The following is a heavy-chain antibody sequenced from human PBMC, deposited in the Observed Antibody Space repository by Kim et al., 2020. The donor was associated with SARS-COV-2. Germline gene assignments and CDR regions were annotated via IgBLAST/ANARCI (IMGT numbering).Heavy chain of an antibody. J-gene: IGHJ6*02. CDR1: GFTFSSYW. D-gene: IGHD2-2*01. CDR2: INSDGSST. CDR3: ARGSRVVPAAFRYYGMDV. V-gene: IGHV3-74*01. Sequence: GGSLRLSCAASGFTFSSYWMHWVRQAPGKGLVWVSRINSDGSSTSYADSVKGRFTISRDNAKNTLYLQMNSLRAEDTAVYYCARGSRVVPAAFRYYGMDVWGQGTTVTVSS.